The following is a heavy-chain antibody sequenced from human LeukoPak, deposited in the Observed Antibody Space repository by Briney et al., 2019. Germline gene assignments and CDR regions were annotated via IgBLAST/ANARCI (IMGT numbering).Heavy chain of an antibody. CDR1: GFTLSSYS. Sequence: GGSLRLSCAASGFTLSSYSMNWVRQTPGKGLEWVSSISSSSSYIYYADSVKGRFTISRDNAKNSLYLQMNSLRAEDTAVYYCARDYDFWSGYYTLHAFDIWGQGTMVTVSS. V-gene: IGHV3-21*01. J-gene: IGHJ3*02. D-gene: IGHD3-3*01. CDR2: ISSSSSYI. CDR3: ARDYDFWSGYYTLHAFDI.